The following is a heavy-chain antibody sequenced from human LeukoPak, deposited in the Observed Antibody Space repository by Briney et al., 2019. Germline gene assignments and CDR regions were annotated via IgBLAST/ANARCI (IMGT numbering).Heavy chain of an antibody. CDR3: ARGPLPPTRYYYGSGSYYYPSDYYYGMDV. Sequence: PSETLSLTCAVYGGSFSGYYWSWLRQPPGKGLEWIGEINHSGSTNYNPSLKSRVTISVDTSKNQFSLKLSSVTAADTAVYYCARGPLPPTRYYYGSGSYYYPSDYYYGMDVWGQGTTVTVSS. CDR1: GGSFSGYY. J-gene: IGHJ6*02. CDR2: INHSGST. D-gene: IGHD3-10*01. V-gene: IGHV4-34*01.